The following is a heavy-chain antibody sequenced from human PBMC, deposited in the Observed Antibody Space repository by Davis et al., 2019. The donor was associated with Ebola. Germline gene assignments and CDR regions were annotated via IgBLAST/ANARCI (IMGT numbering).Heavy chain of an antibody. D-gene: IGHD1-14*01. Sequence: AASVKVSCKASGYSFIDYDINWVRQATGQGLEWMGWVNPQIGKTGYAEKFRGRVTMTTDTTVGTAYLELSGLRSDDTAVYYCATSAAPPEDFYYYGLDVWGQGSTVTVSS. CDR3: ATSAAPPEDFYYYGLDV. J-gene: IGHJ6*02. CDR1: GYSFIDYD. CDR2: VNPQIGKT. V-gene: IGHV1-8*02.